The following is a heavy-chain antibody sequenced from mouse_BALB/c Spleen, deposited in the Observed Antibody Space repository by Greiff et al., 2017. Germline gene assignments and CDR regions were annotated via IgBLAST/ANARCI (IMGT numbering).Heavy chain of an antibody. J-gene: IGHJ3*01. Sequence: EVQLQQSGPELVKPGASVKISCKASGYTFTDYNMHWVKQSHGKSLEWIGYIYPYNGGTGYNQKFKSKATLTVDNSSSTAYLELRSLTSEDSAVYYCARLGGMAWFAYWGQGTLVTVSA. V-gene: IGHV1S29*02. CDR3: ARLGGMAWFAY. CDR2: IYPYNGGT. CDR1: GYTFTDYN. D-gene: IGHD2-10*02.